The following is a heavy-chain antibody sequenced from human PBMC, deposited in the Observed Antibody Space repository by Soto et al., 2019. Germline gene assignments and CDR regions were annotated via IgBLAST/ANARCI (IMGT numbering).Heavy chain of an antibody. J-gene: IGHJ6*02. CDR3: ARGGLGKIRKAAYYYYGMDV. Sequence: SVKVSCKASAGTFSSYDISWLRQAPGRGRLWMVGIISICGTANYKQKFQGRVTITADESTSTASMELSSLRSEDTAVYYCARGGLGKIRKAAYYYYGMDVWGQGTTVTVSS. CDR2: IISICGTA. D-gene: IGHD6-25*01. V-gene: IGHV1-69*13. CDR1: AGTFSSYD.